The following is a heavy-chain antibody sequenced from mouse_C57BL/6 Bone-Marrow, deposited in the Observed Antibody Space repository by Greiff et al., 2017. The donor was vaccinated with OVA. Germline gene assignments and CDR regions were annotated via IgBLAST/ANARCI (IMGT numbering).Heavy chain of an antibody. D-gene: IGHD2-3*01. V-gene: IGHV1-81*01. CDR2: IYPRSGNT. CDR3: ARRLLRYAMDY. CDR1: GYTFTSYG. Sequence: VQLKESGAELARPGASVKLSCKASGYTFTSYGISWVKQRTGQGLEWIGEIYPRSGNTYYNEKFKGKATLTADKSSSTAYMELRSLTSEDSAVYFCARRLLRYAMDYWGQGTSVTVSS. J-gene: IGHJ4*01.